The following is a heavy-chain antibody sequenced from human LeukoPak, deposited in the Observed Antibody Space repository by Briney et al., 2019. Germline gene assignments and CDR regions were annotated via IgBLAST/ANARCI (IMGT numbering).Heavy chain of an antibody. CDR1: GYTFSTYL. J-gene: IGHJ4*02. V-gene: IGHV3-7*01. CDR3: AREGYDFWSGYSFYFDY. D-gene: IGHD3-3*01. CDR2: IKQDGSEK. Sequence: GGSLRLSCAASGYTFSTYLMSWVRQAPGKGLEWVANIKQDGSEKYYVDSVKGRFTISRDNAKNSLYLQMNSLRAEDTAVYYCAREGYDFWSGYSFYFDYWGQGTLVTVSS.